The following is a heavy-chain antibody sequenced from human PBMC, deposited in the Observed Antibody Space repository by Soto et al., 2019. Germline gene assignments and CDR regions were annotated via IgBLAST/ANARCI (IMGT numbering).Heavy chain of an antibody. V-gene: IGHV4-4*07. CDR2: IYTSGST. D-gene: IGHD3-22*01. CDR3: ARLYYYDSSGPSDY. Sequence: PSETLSLTCAVSGGSISSSYYWSWIRQPAGKGLEWIGRIYTSGSTNYNPSLKSRVTMSVDTSKNQFSLKLSSVTAADTAVYYCARLYYYDSSGPSDYWGQGTLVTVAS. J-gene: IGHJ4*02. CDR1: GGSISSSYY.